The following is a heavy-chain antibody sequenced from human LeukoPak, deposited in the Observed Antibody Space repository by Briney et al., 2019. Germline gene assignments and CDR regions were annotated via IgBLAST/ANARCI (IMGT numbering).Heavy chain of an antibody. Sequence: ASVKVSCKASGYTFTSYAMHWVRQAPGQRLEWMGWINAGNGNTKYSQKFQGRVTITRDTSASTAYMELSSLRSEDTAVYYCARGPPDTGDFDYWGQGTLVTVSS. CDR1: GYTFTSYA. J-gene: IGHJ4*02. V-gene: IGHV1-3*01. CDR3: ARGPPDTGDFDY. CDR2: INAGNGNT. D-gene: IGHD7-27*01.